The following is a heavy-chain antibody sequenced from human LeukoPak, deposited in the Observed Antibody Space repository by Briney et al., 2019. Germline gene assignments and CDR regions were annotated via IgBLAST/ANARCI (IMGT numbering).Heavy chain of an antibody. J-gene: IGHJ6*03. CDR3: ARDPGSPYYYYYYMDV. V-gene: IGHV1-2*02. D-gene: IGHD2-15*01. CDR1: GYTFSGYY. CDR2: INPNTGGT. Sequence: ASVKVSCKASGYTFSGYYLHWVRQAPGQGLERMGWINPNTGGTSYAQKFQGRVTMTRDTSISTAYMELSRLRSDDTAVYYCARDPGSPYYYYYYMDVWGKGTTVTVSS.